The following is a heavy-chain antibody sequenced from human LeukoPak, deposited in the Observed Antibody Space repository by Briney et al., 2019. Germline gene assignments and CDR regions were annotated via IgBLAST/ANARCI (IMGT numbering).Heavy chain of an antibody. J-gene: IGHJ4*02. CDR2: ISGSGGST. Sequence: GGSLRLSCAASGFTFSSYAMSWVRQAPGKGLEWVSAISGSGGSTYYADSVKGRFTISRDNSKNTLYLQMNSLRAEDTAVYYCAKSTLIFRSGWYGGVDYFDYWGQGTLVTVSS. CDR1: GFTFSSYA. D-gene: IGHD6-19*01. V-gene: IGHV3-23*01. CDR3: AKSTLIFRSGWYGGVDYFDY.